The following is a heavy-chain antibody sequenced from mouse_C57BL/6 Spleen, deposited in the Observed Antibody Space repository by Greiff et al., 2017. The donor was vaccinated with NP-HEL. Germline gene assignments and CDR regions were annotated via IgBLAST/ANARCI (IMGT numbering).Heavy chain of an antibody. V-gene: IGHV5-4*01. CDR3: ATGSSSWFAY. J-gene: IGHJ3*01. Sequence: EVQVVESGGGLVKPGGSLKLSCAASGFTFSSYAMSWVRQTPEKRLEWVATISDGGSYTYYPDNVKGRFTISRDNAKNNLYLQMSHLKSEVTAMYSCATGSSSWFAYWGQGTLVTVSA. D-gene: IGHD1-1*01. CDR1: GFTFSSYA. CDR2: ISDGGSYT.